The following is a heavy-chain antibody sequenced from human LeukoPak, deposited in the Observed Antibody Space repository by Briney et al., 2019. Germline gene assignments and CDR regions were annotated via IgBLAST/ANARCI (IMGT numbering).Heavy chain of an antibody. J-gene: IGHJ3*02. V-gene: IGHV3-7*01. CDR2: IKQDGSEK. D-gene: IGHD3-16*02. CDR3: ARDNPDYDYILGSYRGGDAFDI. Sequence: GGSLRLSCAASGFTFSSYWMSWVRQAPGKGLEWVANIKQDGSEKYYVDSAKGRFTISRDNAKNSLYLQMNSLRAEDTAVYYCARDNPDYDYILGSYRGGDAFDIWGQGTMVTVSS. CDR1: GFTFSSYW.